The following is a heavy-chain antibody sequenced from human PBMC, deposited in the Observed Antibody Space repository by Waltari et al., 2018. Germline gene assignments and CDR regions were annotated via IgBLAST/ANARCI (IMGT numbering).Heavy chain of an antibody. CDR2: VDPEDGET. Sequence: EVQLVQSGAEVKKPGATVKISCKASGYTFTDYYMHWVQQAPGKGLEWMGRVDPEDGETIYAEKFQGRVTITADTSTDTAYMELSSLRSEDTAVYYCATAPAYCGGDCYSINYWGQGTLVTVSS. J-gene: IGHJ4*02. D-gene: IGHD2-21*01. CDR1: GYTFTDYY. CDR3: ATAPAYCGGDCYSINY. V-gene: IGHV1-69-2*01.